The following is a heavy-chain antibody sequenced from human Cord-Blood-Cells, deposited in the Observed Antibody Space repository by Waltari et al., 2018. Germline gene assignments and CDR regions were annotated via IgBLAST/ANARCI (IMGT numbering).Heavy chain of an antibody. Sequence: QLQLQESGPGLVKPSETLSLTCTVSGGSISSSSYYWGWIRQPPGKGLEWIGSIYYSGSTYYNPSLKSRVTISVDTSKNHFSLKLSSVTAADTAVYYCARRSIAAAGTDYWGQGTLVTVSS. V-gene: IGHV4-39*02. D-gene: IGHD6-13*01. CDR3: ARRSIAAAGTDY. J-gene: IGHJ4*02. CDR2: IYYSGST. CDR1: GGSISSSSYY.